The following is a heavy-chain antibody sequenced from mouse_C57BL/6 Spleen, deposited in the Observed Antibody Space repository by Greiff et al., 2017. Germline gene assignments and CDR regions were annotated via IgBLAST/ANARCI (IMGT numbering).Heavy chain of an antibody. CDR3: ARSNYDYDEGAMDY. CDR1: GFTFSSYA. D-gene: IGHD2-4*01. Sequence: EVKVVESGGGLVKPGGSLKLSCAASGFTFSSYAMSWVRQTPEKRLEWVATISDGGSYTYYPDNVKGRFTISRDNAKNNLYLQMSHLKSEDTAMYYCARSNYDYDEGAMDYWGQGTSVTVSS. V-gene: IGHV5-4*03. J-gene: IGHJ4*01. CDR2: ISDGGSYT.